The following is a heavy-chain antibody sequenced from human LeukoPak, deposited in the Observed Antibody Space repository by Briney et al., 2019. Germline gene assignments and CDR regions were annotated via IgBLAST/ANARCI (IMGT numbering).Heavy chain of an antibody. Sequence: GGSLRLSCAASGFTFDDYAMHWVRQAPGKGLEWVSGISWNSGSIGYADSVKGRFTISGDNAKNSLYLQMNSLRAEDTALYYCASSGSYEYYFDYWGQGTLVTVSS. CDR1: GFTFDDYA. J-gene: IGHJ4*02. CDR3: ASSGSYEYYFDY. V-gene: IGHV3-9*01. D-gene: IGHD1-26*01. CDR2: ISWNSGSI.